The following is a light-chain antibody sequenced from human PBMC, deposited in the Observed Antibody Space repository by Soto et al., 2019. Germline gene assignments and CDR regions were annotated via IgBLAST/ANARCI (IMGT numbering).Light chain of an antibody. CDR2: AAS. Sequence: PGARATLSCRALQTVTSSHLAWYQQIPGQAPRLLIYAASSRATGIPDRFGGSGSGTDFTLTISRVEPEDFAIYYCHQYGSSPWTFGQGTKVEIK. J-gene: IGKJ1*01. CDR1: QTVTSSH. CDR3: HQYGSSPWT. V-gene: IGKV3-20*01.